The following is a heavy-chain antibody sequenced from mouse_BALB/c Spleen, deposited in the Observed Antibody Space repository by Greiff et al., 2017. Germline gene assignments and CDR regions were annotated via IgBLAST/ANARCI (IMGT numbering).Heavy chain of an antibody. D-gene: IGHD1-1*01. CDR1: GFTFSSYG. J-gene: IGHJ4*01. V-gene: IGHV5-6*02. CDR2: ISSGGSYT. CDR3: ARPPITTVVADYAMDY. Sequence: EVKLVESGGDLVKPGGSLKLSCAASGFTFSSYGMSWVRQTLDKRLEWVATISSGGSYTYYPDSVKGRFTISRDNAKNTLYLQMSSLKSEDTAMYYCARPPITTVVADYAMDYWGQGTSVTVSS.